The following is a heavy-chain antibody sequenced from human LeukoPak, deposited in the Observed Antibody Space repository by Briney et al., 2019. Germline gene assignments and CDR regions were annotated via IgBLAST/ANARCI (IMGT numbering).Heavy chain of an antibody. V-gene: IGHV3-13*01. CDR3: ARTARHLDY. CDR2: IGTAGEI. Sequence: GGSLRLSCAASGFTFRSYDMHWVRQATGKGLEWVSGIGTAGEIYYPGSVKGRFTISRENAKNSLYLQMNSLRAGDTAVYYCARTARHLDYWGQGTLVTVSS. D-gene: IGHD5-18*01. J-gene: IGHJ4*02. CDR1: GFTFRSYD.